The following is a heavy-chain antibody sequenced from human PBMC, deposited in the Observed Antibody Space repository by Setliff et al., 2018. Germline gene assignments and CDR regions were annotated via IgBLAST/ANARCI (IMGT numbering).Heavy chain of an antibody. CDR2: IYIGGSA. D-gene: IGHD6-19*01. Sequence: SETLSLTCTVSGGSISSYYWSWIRQPAGKGLGWIGYIYIGGSANYNPSLKSRVTMSIDTSKNQFSLKLNSVTAADMAVYYCAREQWLDPPGYYYMDVWAKGTTVTVSS. V-gene: IGHV4-4*07. CDR3: AREQWLDPPGYYYMDV. CDR1: GGSISSYY. J-gene: IGHJ6*03.